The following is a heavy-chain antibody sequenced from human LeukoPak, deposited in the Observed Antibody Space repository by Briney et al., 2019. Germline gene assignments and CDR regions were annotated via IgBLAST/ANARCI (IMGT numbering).Heavy chain of an antibody. CDR3: ARVRFYYYSTDV. CDR2: SEAGVTT. Sequence: GSLRLSCAAPGFTVRSKYMRWGRQAPGKGLEWGAVSEAGVTTYYADSVKRRLTISRDNSKNTRYLQMNSLRAEDPAVYYCARVRFYYYSTDVWGKGTTVTASS. J-gene: IGHJ6*03. CDR1: GFTVRSKY. V-gene: IGHV3-66*02.